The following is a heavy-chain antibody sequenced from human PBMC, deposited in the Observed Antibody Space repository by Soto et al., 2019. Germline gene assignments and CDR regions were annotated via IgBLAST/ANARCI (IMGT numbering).Heavy chain of an antibody. Sequence: SSLKVSCKASGGTFSSYANSWVRQAPGQGLEWMGWIIPIIGTANYAQKFQGRGTITADKSTSTAYMELSSLRAEETAVYYCARPYGHYGLGGFFDYWGQGTLVTVSS. V-gene: IGHV1-69*06. CDR1: GGTFSSYA. CDR3: ARPYGHYGLGGFFDY. D-gene: IGHD4-17*01. CDR2: IIPIIGTA. J-gene: IGHJ4*02.